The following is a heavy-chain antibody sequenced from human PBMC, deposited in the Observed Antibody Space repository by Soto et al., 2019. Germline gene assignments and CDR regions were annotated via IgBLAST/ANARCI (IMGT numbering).Heavy chain of an antibody. D-gene: IGHD3-3*01. CDR3: ARLLSSRFLEWLLWFDP. CDR2: IYYSGST. V-gene: IGHV4-39*01. J-gene: IGHJ5*02. Sequence: SETLSLTCTVSGGSISSSSYYWGWIRQPPGKGLEWIGSIYYSGSTYYNPSLKSRVTISVDTSKNQFSLKLSSVTAADTAVYYCARLLSSRFLEWLLWFDPWGQGTLVTVSS. CDR1: GGSISSSSYY.